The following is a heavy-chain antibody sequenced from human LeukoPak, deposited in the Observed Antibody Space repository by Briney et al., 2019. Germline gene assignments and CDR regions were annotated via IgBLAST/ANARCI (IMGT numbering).Heavy chain of an antibody. D-gene: IGHD2-15*01. V-gene: IGHV4-31*03. CDR3: ARVRCSGGSCYFAHFDY. Sequence: PSQTLSLTCTVSGGSISSGGYYRSWIRQHPGKGLEWIGYIYYSGSTYYNPSLKSRVTISVDTSKNQFSLKLSSVTAADTAVYYCARVRCSGGSCYFAHFDYWGQGTLVTVSS. J-gene: IGHJ4*02. CDR1: GGSISSGGYY. CDR2: IYYSGST.